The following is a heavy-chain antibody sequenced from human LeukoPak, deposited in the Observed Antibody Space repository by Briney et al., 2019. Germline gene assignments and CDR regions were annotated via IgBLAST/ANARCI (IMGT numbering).Heavy chain of an antibody. J-gene: IGHJ4*02. CDR2: INPNSGGT. CDR1: GFTFSSYA. CDR3: ARDEGRGSGSYFPNYFDY. Sequence: PGRSLRLSCAASGFTFSSYAMHWVRQAPGQGLEWMGRINPNSGGTNYAQKFQGRVTMTTDTSTSTAYMDLRTLRSDDTAVYYCARDEGRGSGSYFPNYFDYWGQGTLVTVSS. D-gene: IGHD3-10*01. V-gene: IGHV1-2*06.